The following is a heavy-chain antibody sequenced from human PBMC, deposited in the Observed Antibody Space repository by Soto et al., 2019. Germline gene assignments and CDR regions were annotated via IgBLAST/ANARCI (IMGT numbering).Heavy chain of an antibody. J-gene: IGHJ4*02. D-gene: IGHD3-22*01. Sequence: QVQLQESGPGLVKPSQTLSLTCTVSADSFNSGGFFWSWIRQQSGKGLEWIGYISYSGITSYNPYFKSRLIICVDAAINQFSLYLTSVTAADTAVYYCASLFNFYDSRGYAEYHFDYWCQGTLVTVSS. V-gene: IGHV4-31*03. CDR2: ISYSGIT. CDR1: ADSFNSGGFF. CDR3: ASLFNFYDSRGYAEYHFDY.